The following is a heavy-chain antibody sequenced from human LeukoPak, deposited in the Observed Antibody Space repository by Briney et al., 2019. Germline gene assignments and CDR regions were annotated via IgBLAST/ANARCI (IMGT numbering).Heavy chain of an antibody. CDR3: ALPLRDGDFYFDY. D-gene: IGHD4-17*01. Sequence: GGSLRLSCAASGFTFMDHGMNWVRQAPGKGLVWVSRINRDGRSTNYADSVKGRFTISRDNAKNTVFLQMNSLRAEDTAVYYCALPLRDGDFYFDYWGQGALVTVSS. J-gene: IGHJ4*02. CDR1: GFTFMDHG. V-gene: IGHV3-74*01. CDR2: INRDGRST.